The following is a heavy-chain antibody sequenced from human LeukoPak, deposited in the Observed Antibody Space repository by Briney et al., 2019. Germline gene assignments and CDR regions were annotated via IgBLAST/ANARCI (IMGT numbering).Heavy chain of an antibody. Sequence: PSETLSLTCTVSGGSISSSTYSWGWIRQPPGKGLEWIGTIYYSGITDYNPSLKSRVTISVDTSKNQFSLKLSSVTAADTAVYYCARSWAGMYYPFYYFDYWGQGALVTVSP. CDR2: IYYSGIT. CDR3: ARSWAGMYYPFYYFDY. CDR1: GGSISSSTYS. V-gene: IGHV4-39*07. J-gene: IGHJ4*02. D-gene: IGHD1-26*01.